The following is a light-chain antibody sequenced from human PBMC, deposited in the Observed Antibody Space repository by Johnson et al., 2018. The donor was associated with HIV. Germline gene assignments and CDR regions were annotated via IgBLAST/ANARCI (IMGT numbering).Light chain of an antibody. CDR3: GTWDTRLSVLYV. J-gene: IGLJ1*01. Sequence: QAVLTQPPSVSAAPGQKVTISCSGSSSNIGNNYVSWYKQFPGTAPKLLMYESNKRPSGIPDRFSGSKSGTSATLGITGLQTGDEADYYCGTWDTRLSVLYVFGSGTKVTVL. CDR2: ESN. V-gene: IGLV1-51*02. CDR1: SSNIGNNY.